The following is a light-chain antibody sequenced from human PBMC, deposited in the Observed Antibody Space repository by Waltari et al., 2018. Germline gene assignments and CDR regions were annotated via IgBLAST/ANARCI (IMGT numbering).Light chain of an antibody. Sequence: EIVLTQSPGTLSLSPGERATLSCRASQSVSSSFLVWYQQKPGQAPRLLIYGASSRATGIPDRCSGSGSGADFTLTISRLDPEDFAVYYCQHYGSSTGYTFGQGTKLEIK. CDR2: GAS. CDR3: QHYGSSTGYT. CDR1: QSVSSSF. V-gene: IGKV3-20*01. J-gene: IGKJ2*01.